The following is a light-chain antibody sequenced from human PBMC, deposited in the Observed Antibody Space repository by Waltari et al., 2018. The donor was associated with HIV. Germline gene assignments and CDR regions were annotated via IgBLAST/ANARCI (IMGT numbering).Light chain of an antibody. J-gene: IGLJ3*02. Sequence: SYELTQPPSASVSPGQTARISCSGDALPTPYVFWYQQRPGQAPVMVIYRDKERPSGIPDRFSGSIAGTTVTLTISGVQAEDEAYYYCQSADSTGTYWVFGGGTKLTVL. CDR3: QSADSTGTYWV. V-gene: IGLV3-25*03. CDR2: RDK. CDR1: ALPTPY.